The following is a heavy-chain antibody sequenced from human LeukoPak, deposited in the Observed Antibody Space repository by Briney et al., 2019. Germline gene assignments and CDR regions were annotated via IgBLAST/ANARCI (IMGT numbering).Heavy chain of an antibody. V-gene: IGHV4-39*01. CDR3: ARQYCSSTSCYSYYYGMDV. CDR2: IYYSGGT. J-gene: IGHJ6*02. Sequence: SETLSLTCTVSGGSISSSSYYWGWIRQPPGKGLEWIGSIYYSGGTYYNPSLKSRVTISVDTSKNQFSLKLSSVTAADTAVYYCARQYCSSTSCYSYYYGMDVWGQGTTVTVSS. D-gene: IGHD2-2*01. CDR1: GGSISSSSYY.